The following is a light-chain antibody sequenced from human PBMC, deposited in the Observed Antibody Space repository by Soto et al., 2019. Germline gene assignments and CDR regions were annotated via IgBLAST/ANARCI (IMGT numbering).Light chain of an antibody. J-gene: IGKJ2*01. CDR2: KAS. Sequence: DIQMTQSPSTLSASVGDRVTITCLASQSLSSWLAWYQQKPGKAPNLLIYKASSLESGVPSRFSCSGSGTEFTLTISSLQTDDFATYYCQQYNSFPYTFGQGTKLEIK. CDR1: QSLSSW. CDR3: QQYNSFPYT. V-gene: IGKV1-5*03.